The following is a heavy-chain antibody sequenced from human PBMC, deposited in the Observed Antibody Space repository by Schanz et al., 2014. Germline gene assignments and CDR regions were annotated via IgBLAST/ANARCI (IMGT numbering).Heavy chain of an antibody. CDR2: MNPDSGNT. CDR3: ARGSPENMIRGELDY. V-gene: IGHV1-8*01. Sequence: QVQLVHSGPEVKKPGSSVKVSCQAFGDTFSKYNIMWVRQAPGQGLEWMGWMNPDSGNTGYAQKFQGRVTMTRNTSISTAYMELSRLRSEDTAVYYCARGSPENMIRGELDYWGQGTLVTVSS. CDR1: GDTFSKYN. J-gene: IGHJ4*02. D-gene: IGHD3-10*01.